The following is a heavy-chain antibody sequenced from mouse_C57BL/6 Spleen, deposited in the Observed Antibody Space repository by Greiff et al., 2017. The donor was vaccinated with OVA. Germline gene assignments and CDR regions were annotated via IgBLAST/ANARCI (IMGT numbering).Heavy chain of an antibody. J-gene: IGHJ2*01. CDR2: INPYNGGT. CDR1: GYTFTDYY. CDR3: AREVTTVVAARDY. V-gene: IGHV1-19*01. D-gene: IGHD1-1*01. Sequence: VQLQQSGPVLVKPGASVKMSCKASGYTFTDYYMNWVKQSHGKSLEWIGVINPYNGGTSYNQKFKGKATLTVDKSSSTAYMELNSLTSEDSAVYYCAREVTTVVAARDYWGQGTTLTVSS.